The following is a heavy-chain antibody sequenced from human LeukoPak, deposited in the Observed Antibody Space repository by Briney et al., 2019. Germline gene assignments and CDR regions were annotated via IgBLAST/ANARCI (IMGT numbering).Heavy chain of an antibody. CDR2: ISSSSSYI. CDR3: ARDLAELGYCSGGSCFSYYYGMDV. Sequence: GGSLRLSCAASGFTFSSYSMNWVRQAPGKGLEWVSSISSSSSYIYYADSVKGRFTISRDNAKNSLYLQMNSLRAEDTAVYYCARDLAELGYCSGGSCFSYYYGMDVWGQGTTVTVSS. CDR1: GFTFSSYS. V-gene: IGHV3-21*01. D-gene: IGHD2-15*01. J-gene: IGHJ6*02.